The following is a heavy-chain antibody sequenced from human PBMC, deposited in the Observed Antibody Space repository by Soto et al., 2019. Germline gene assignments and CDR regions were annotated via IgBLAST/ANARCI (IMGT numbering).Heavy chain of an antibody. CDR3: ATHFYGAYVVDS. D-gene: IGHD4-17*01. CDR2: THYSGRT. J-gene: IGHJ4*02. CDR1: GFSISSGQY. V-gene: IGHV4-38-2*01. Sequence: SETLSLTCAVSGFSISSGQYRGWMRQTPGKGLEWIGSTHYSGRTYYSTSLKSRVTISVDTSKNQVSLRLRSVTAADTALYYCATHFYGAYVVDSWGQGTLVTVSS.